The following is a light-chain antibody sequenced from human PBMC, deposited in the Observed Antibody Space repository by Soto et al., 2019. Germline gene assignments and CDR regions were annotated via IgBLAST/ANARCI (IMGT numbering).Light chain of an antibody. Sequence: QSVLTQPPSVSGAPGQRVTISCTGSSSNIGAGYDVHWYQQFPGTAPKLLIYDNSNRPSGVPDRFSGSKSGTSASLAITGLQAEDEADYYCQSYDSSLSASVVFGGGTKVTVL. CDR3: QSYDSSLSASVV. J-gene: IGLJ2*01. V-gene: IGLV1-40*01. CDR2: DNS. CDR1: SSNIGAGYD.